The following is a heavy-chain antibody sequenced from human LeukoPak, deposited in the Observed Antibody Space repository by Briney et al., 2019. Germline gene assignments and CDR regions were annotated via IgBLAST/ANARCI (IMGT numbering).Heavy chain of an antibody. CDR1: GDSVSSNRAS. D-gene: IGHD5-12*01. V-gene: IGHV6-1*01. Sequence: SGPGLVKPSQTLSLTCAISGDSVSSNRASWTWIRQSPSRGLEWLGRTYYRSKWYNDYAVSVKSRITINPDTSKNLFSLQLNSVTPEDTAVYYCVRDTGYDFDYWGQGTLVTVSS. J-gene: IGHJ4*02. CDR3: VRDTGYDFDY. CDR2: TYYRSKWYN.